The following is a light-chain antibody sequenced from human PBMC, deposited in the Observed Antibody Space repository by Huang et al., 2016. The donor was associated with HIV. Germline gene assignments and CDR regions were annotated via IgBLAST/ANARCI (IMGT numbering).Light chain of an antibody. J-gene: IGKJ2*01. CDR1: QRINSS. CDR2: AAS. CDR3: HQSYSSTRT. V-gene: IGKV1-39*01. Sequence: DIQMTQSLSSPSASVGDRVTITYRASQRINSSLNWYQQKPGKAPKLLSYAASSLQSGVPSRFSGSGSGTDFTLTISSLQPEDFATYYCHQSYSSTRTFGQGTKLEI.